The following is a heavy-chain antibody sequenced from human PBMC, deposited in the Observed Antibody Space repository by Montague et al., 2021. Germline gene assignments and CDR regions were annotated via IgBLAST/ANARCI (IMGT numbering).Heavy chain of an antibody. CDR3: APLRGPAAP. V-gene: IGHV4-39*01. J-gene: IGHJ5*02. CDR1: GGSIRRSIYY. D-gene: IGHD6-13*01. CDR2: IYYSWIT. Sequence: SETLSLTCTVSGGSIRRSIYYWARIRQPPGKGPEWLGCIYYSWITYYNTSLWNRVIMSVDTSKNQFSLNLTSVTAGDTALYYCAPLRGPAAPWGQGTLITVS.